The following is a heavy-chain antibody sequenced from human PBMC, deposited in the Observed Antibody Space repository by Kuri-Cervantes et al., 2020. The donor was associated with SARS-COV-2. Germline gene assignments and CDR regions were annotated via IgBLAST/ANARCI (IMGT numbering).Heavy chain of an antibody. CDR2: ISGSGGRT. J-gene: IGHJ6*02. CDR1: GITFSSYA. V-gene: IGHV3-23*01. CDR3: ARDPLWAYSSASWYYYYGMDV. D-gene: IGHD6-6*01. Sequence: GESLKISCAASGITFSSYAMSWVRPAPRKGLEWVSAISGSGGRTYDADSVKGRFTITRDNAKNSLYLQMNSLRAEDTAVYYCARDPLWAYSSASWYYYYGMDVWGQGTTVTVSS.